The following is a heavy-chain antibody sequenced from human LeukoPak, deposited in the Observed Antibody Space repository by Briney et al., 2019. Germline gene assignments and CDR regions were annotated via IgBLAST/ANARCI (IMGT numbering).Heavy chain of an antibody. V-gene: IGHV4-4*07. J-gene: IGHJ4*02. D-gene: IGHD3-10*01. Sequence: PSETLSLTCTVSGGSFNTYYWSWLRQPAGKGLEWIGRIYTSESTNYNPSLKSRVTISVDTSRNQFSLKLSSVTAADTAVYYCARGLWFGDENPPYFDYWGQGILVTVSS. CDR1: GGSFNTYY. CDR2: IYTSEST. CDR3: ARGLWFGDENPPYFDY.